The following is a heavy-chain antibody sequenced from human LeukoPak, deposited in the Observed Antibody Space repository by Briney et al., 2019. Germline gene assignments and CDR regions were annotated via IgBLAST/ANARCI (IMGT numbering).Heavy chain of an antibody. D-gene: IGHD6-19*01. CDR2: INPNSGNT. Sequence: ASVKVSCKASGYTFTGYYMHWVRQAPGQGLEWMGWINPNSGNTNYAQKLQGRVTMTTDTSTSTAYMELRSLRSDDTAVYYCARERSSGWYRDYWGQGTLVTVSS. J-gene: IGHJ4*02. CDR1: GYTFTGYY. CDR3: ARERSSGWYRDY. V-gene: IGHV1-18*04.